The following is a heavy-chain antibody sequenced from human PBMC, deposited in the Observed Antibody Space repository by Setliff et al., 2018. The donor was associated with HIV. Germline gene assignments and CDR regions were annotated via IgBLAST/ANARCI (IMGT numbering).Heavy chain of an antibody. CDR2: IYYSGST. D-gene: IGHD3-22*01. J-gene: IGHJ3*02. Sequence: SETLSLTCTVSGGSISSYYWSWIRQPPGKGLEWIGYIYYSGSTNYNPSLKSRVTISVDTSKNQFSLKLSSVTAADTAVYYCARLGRGTYYYDSSGYLYAFDIWGQGTMVTV. CDR1: GGSISSYY. CDR3: ARLGRGTYYYDSSGYLYAFDI. V-gene: IGHV4-59*08.